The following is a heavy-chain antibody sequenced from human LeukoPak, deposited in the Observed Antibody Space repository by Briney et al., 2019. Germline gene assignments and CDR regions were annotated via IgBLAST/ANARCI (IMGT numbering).Heavy chain of an antibody. J-gene: IGHJ6*03. CDR1: GGSFSGYY. CDR3: ARGRVWKSSSWYLSGYHYMDV. V-gene: IGHV4-34*01. Sequence: SETLSLTCAVYGGSFSGYYWSWIRQPPGKGLEWIGEINHSGSTNYNPSLKSRVTISVDTSKNQFSLKLSSVTAADTAVYYCARGRVWKSSSWYLSGYHYMDVWGKGTTVTVSS. D-gene: IGHD6-13*01. CDR2: INHSGST.